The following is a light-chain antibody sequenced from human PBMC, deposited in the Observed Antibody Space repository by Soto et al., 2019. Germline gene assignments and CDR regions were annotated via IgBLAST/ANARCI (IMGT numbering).Light chain of an antibody. CDR1: SSDVGAYNY. CDR3: SSYTSATTYV. CDR2: DVS. V-gene: IGLV2-14*01. Sequence: QSVLTQPASVSGSPGPSITISCPGTSSDVGAYNYDSWYQQYPGEAPKVIIYDVSHRPAGVSNRFSGSKSGNTASLTISGLQTQDEADYYCSSYTSATTYVFGTGTKVTVL. J-gene: IGLJ1*01.